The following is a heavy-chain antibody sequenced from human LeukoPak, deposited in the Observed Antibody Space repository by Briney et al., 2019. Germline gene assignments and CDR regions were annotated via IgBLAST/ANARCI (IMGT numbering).Heavy chain of an antibody. J-gene: IGHJ4*02. V-gene: IGHV3-21*01. D-gene: IGHD6-19*01. CDR2: ISSSTSYI. CDR3: ARGLYSSGYDY. CDR1: GFTFGTYW. Sequence: PGGSLRLSCAASGFTFGTYWMHWVRQAPGKGLVWVSSISSSTSYIYYADSVKGRFTISRDNAKNSLYLQMNSLRGEDTAVYYCARGLYSSGYDYWGQGTLVTVSS.